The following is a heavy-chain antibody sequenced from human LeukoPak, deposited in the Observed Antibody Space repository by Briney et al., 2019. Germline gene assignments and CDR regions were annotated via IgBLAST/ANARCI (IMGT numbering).Heavy chain of an antibody. CDR1: GYSISSGYY. Sequence: SETLSLTCTVSGYSISSGYYWGWIRQPPGKGLEWIGSIYHSGSTYYNPSLKSRVTISLDTSKNQFSLKLSSVTAADTAVYYCATDDRAFWSGFWGQGTLVTVSS. CDR3: ATDDRAFWSGF. D-gene: IGHD3-3*01. V-gene: IGHV4-38-2*02. CDR2: IYHSGST. J-gene: IGHJ4*02.